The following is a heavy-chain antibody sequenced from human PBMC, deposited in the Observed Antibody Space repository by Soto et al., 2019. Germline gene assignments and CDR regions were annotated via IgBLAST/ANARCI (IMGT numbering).Heavy chain of an antibody. Sequence: QVQLVESGGGVVQPGRSLRLSCAASGFTFSSYGMHWVRQAPGKGLEWVAVIWYDGSNKYYADSVKGRFTISRDNSKNTLYLQMNSLRAEDTAVYYCARDLVAVAGKDYYYYGMDVWGQGTTVTVSS. CDR3: ARDLVAVAGKDYYYYGMDV. CDR1: GFTFSSYG. V-gene: IGHV3-33*01. CDR2: IWYDGSNK. J-gene: IGHJ6*02. D-gene: IGHD6-19*01.